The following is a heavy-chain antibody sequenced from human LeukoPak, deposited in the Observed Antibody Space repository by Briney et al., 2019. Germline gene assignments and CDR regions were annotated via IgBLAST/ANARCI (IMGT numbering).Heavy chain of an antibody. Sequence: SETLSLTCTVSGGSISSYYWSWIRQPAGKGLEWSGRIYTSGSTNYNPSLKSRVTMSVDTSKNQFSLKLSSVTAADTAVYSCARPAGGPHSYGPDDAFDIWGQGTMVTVSS. V-gene: IGHV4-4*07. CDR3: ARPAGGPHSYGPDDAFDI. CDR2: IYTSGST. J-gene: IGHJ3*02. D-gene: IGHD5-18*01. CDR1: GGSISSYY.